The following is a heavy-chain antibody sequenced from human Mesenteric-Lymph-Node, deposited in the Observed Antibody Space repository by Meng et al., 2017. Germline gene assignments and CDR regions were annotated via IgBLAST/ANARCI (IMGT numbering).Heavy chain of an antibody. D-gene: IGHD5-18*01. CDR2: IYYSGST. Sequence: QVQRQESGPGLVKPSGTLSLTCTVSGGSISSGDYYWSWIRQPPGKGLEWIGYIYYSGSTYYNPSLKSRVTISVDTSKNQFSLKLSSVTAADTAVYYCARVGWRQWSFDLWGRGTLVTVSS. J-gene: IGHJ2*01. V-gene: IGHV4-30-4*01. CDR3: ARVGWRQWSFDL. CDR1: GGSISSGDYY.